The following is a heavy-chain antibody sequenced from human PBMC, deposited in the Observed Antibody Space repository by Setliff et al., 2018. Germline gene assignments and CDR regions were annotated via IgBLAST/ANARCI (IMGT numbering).Heavy chain of an antibody. CDR3: AKGRYYYDSRGGYFDY. CDR1: GFTFSSYA. Sequence: LRLSCAASGFTFSSYAMSWVRQAPGKGLEWVSAISGSGGSTYYADSVKGRFTISRDNSKNTLYLQMNSLRAEDTAVYYCAKGRYYYDSRGGYFDYWGQGTLVTV. D-gene: IGHD3-22*01. CDR2: ISGSGGST. V-gene: IGHV3-23*01. J-gene: IGHJ4*02.